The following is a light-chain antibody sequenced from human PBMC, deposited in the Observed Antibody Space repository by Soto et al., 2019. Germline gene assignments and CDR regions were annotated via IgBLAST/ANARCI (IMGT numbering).Light chain of an antibody. CDR1: QTVSSNY. CDR2: GAS. Sequence: ELILTQSPDTLSLSPGETATLSSRASQTVSSNYLAWCQQRPGQAPRLLIYGASTRAAGIPDRFSGSGSGTDFTLTITRLEPEDSAVYFCQQYTGPPTTFGQGTRLETK. CDR3: QQYTGPPTT. J-gene: IGKJ5*01. V-gene: IGKV3-20*01.